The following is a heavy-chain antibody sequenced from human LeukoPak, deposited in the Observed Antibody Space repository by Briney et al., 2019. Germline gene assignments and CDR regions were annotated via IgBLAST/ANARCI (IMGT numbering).Heavy chain of an antibody. J-gene: IGHJ6*03. CDR3: ARAQQLRGYYYYYMDV. V-gene: IGHV4-30-4*08. CDR1: GGSISSGDYY. Sequence: SETLSLTCTVSGGSISSGDYYWSWIRQPPGKGLEWIGYIYYSGSTYYNPSLKSRVTISVDTSKNQFSLKLSSVTAADTAVYYCARAQQLRGYYYYYMDVWGKGTTVTVSS. CDR2: IYYSGST. D-gene: IGHD1-1*01.